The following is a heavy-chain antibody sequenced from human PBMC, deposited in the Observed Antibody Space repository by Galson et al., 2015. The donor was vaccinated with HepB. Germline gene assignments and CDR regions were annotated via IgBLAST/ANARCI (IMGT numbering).Heavy chain of an antibody. D-gene: IGHD6-13*01. J-gene: IGHJ4*02. V-gene: IGHV3-11*06. CDR2: IDSRSGYT. CDR3: ARSKPTSAVAGEDFDY. Sequence: SLRLSCAASGFTFSHYYMSWIRQVPGKGPEWLSYIDSRSGYTNYADSAKGRFTISRDNAKSSLYLQMNSLRAEDTAMYYCARSKPTSAVAGEDFDYWGQGTLVTVSS. CDR1: GFTFSHYY.